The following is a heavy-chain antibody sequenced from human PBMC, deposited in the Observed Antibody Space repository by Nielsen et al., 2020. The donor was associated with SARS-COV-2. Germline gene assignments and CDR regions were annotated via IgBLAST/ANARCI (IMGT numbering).Heavy chain of an antibody. CDR2: IYYSGST. J-gene: IGHJ4*02. D-gene: IGHD3-3*01. Sequence: SETLSLTCTVSGDSINSYYWGWIRQSPGKGLEWIGYIYYSGSTYYNPSLKSRVTISVDTSKNQFSLKLSSVTAADTAVYYCARAPTIFGVVITTFDYWGQGTLVTVSS. CDR3: ARAPTIFGVVITTFDY. V-gene: IGHV4-59*06. CDR1: GDSINSYY.